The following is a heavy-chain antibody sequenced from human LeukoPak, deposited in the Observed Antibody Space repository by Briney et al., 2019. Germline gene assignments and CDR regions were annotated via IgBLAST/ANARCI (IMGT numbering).Heavy chain of an antibody. D-gene: IGHD1-26*01. CDR3: AKEVIGSHFDF. Sequence: GGSLRLSCAASGFTFSSYAMSWVRQAPGQGLEWVSAISDSDGSTNYADSVKDRFAISRDNSKNTLYLQMNSLRAEDTAVYYCAKEVIGSHFDFWGQGTLVTVSS. J-gene: IGHJ4*02. V-gene: IGHV3-23*01. CDR2: ISDSDGST. CDR1: GFTFSSYA.